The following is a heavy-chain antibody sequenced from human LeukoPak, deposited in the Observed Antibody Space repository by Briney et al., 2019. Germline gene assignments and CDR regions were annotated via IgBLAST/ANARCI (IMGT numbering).Heavy chain of an antibody. CDR1: GYTFTNYH. CDR3: ARGDSYYYDSSGWGVIDFDY. V-gene: IGHV1-8*01. D-gene: IGHD3-22*01. CDR2: MNPNTGYT. J-gene: IGHJ4*02. Sequence: ASVKVSCKASGYTFTNYHIIWVRQAAGQGLEWMGWMNPNTGYTVYAQKFRGRVTMTRYTSINTAYMELSSLRFEDTAVYYCARGDSYYYDSSGWGVIDFDYWGQGTLVTVSS.